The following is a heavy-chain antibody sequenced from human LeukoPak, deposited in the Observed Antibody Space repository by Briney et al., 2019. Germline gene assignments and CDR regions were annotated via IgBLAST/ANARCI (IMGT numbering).Heavy chain of an antibody. D-gene: IGHD2-15*01. CDR2: ISSISSYI. Sequence: GGSLRLSCAASGFTFRSYSMNWVRQAPGKGLEWVSSISSISSYIYYADSVKGRFTISRDNAKNSLYLQMNSLRAEDTAVYYCARDLHGVAALYYYYGMDVWGQGTTVTVSS. V-gene: IGHV3-21*01. CDR1: GFTFRSYS. CDR3: ARDLHGVAALYYYYGMDV. J-gene: IGHJ6*02.